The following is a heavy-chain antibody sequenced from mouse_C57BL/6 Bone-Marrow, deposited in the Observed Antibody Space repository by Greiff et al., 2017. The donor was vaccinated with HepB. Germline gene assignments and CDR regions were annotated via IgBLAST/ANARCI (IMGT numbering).Heavy chain of an antibody. Sequence: QVQLQQSGPELVKPGASVKISCKASGYAFSSSWMNWVKQRPGKGLEWIGRIYPGDGDTNYNGKFKGKATLTADKSSSTAYMQLSSLTSEDSAVYFCASPSHWYFDVWGTGTTVTVSS. CDR1: GYAFSSSW. V-gene: IGHV1-82*01. J-gene: IGHJ1*03. CDR2: IYPGDGDT. CDR3: ASPSHWYFDV.